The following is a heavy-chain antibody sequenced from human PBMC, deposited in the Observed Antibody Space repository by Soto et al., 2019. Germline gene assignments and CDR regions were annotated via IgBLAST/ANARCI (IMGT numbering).Heavy chain of an antibody. CDR2: LYRGGVA. CDR1: GFIVRDNF. D-gene: IGHD2-15*01. Sequence: EIQLVESGGGLIQAGGSLRLSCAASGFIVRDNFMIWVRQAPGKGLEWVSALYRGGVAYYADAVKGRFIIFRANPENSLYLQMTSLRADDSAIYYCARALVEVPAHPRLDAFDLWGQGTVVTVS. J-gene: IGHJ3*01. CDR3: ARALVEVPAHPRLDAFDL. V-gene: IGHV3-53*01.